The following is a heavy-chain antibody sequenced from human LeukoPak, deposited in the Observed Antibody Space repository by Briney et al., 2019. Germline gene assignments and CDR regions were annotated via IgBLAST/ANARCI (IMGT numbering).Heavy chain of an antibody. D-gene: IGHD5-12*01. J-gene: IGHJ4*02. CDR3: ARVSCSGYDSLGGYFDY. V-gene: IGHV1-69*06. CDR2: IIPIFGTA. CDR1: GGTFSSYA. Sequence: SVTVSCKASGGTFSSYAISWVRQAPGQGLEWMGGIIPIFGTANYAQKFQGRVTITVDKSTSTAYMELSSLRSEDTAVYYCARVSCSGYDSLGGYFDYWGQGTLVTVSS.